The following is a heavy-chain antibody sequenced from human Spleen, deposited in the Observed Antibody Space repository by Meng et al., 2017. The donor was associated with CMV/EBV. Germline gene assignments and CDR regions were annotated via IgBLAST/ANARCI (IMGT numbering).Heavy chain of an antibody. CDR2: IYYNGRST. D-gene: IGHD6-13*01. J-gene: IGHJ4*02. V-gene: IGHV4-31*02. CDR1: GGSISSGGYY. Sequence: SGGSISSGGYYWSWIRQHPGKGLEWLGYIYYNGRSTYYNPSLKSRLIISVDTSKNQFSLKLSSVTAADTAVYYCAREHIIATGTASDYWGQGTLVTVSS. CDR3: AREHIIATGTASDY.